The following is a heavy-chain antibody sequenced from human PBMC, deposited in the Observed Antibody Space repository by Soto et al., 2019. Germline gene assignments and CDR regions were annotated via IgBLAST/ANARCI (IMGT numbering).Heavy chain of an antibody. CDR1: GFSVSSNY. J-gene: IGHJ5*02. V-gene: IGHV3-53*01. D-gene: IGHD1-26*01. CDR3: ARPHSGAFAWAAES. CDR2: VSDVERA. Sequence: EVRLVESGGGLIQPGGSLRLSCVVSGFSVSSNYMSWVRQAPGKGLEWVTVVSDVERANYADSVKGRFTVSRDISKRTVFLPMNSLRAEDTAVYYCARPHSGAFAWAAESWGQGTLVIVSS.